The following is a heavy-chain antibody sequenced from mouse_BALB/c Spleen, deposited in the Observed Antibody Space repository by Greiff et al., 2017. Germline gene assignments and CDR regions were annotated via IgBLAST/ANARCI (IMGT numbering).Heavy chain of an antibody. CDR1: GYSFTGYY. Sequence: LVKTGASVKISCKASGYSFTGYYMHWVKQSHGKCLEWIGYISCYNGATSYNQKFKGKATFTVDTSSSTAYMQFNSLTSEDSAVYYCARGGREYYFDYWGQGTTLTVSS. V-gene: IGHV1S34*01. CDR2: ISCYNGAT. J-gene: IGHJ2*01. D-gene: IGHD1-1*01. CDR3: ARGGREYYFDY.